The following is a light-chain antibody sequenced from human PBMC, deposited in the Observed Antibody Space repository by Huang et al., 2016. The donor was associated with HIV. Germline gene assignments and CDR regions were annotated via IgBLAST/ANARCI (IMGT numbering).Light chain of an antibody. CDR1: QSVRSY. Sequence: EIVSTQSPATLSLSPGERATLSCRASQSVRSYLAWYQQKPGQAPRLLIYDASNRATGIPARFSGSGYVTDFTLTISNLQSEDFSVYYCQQRSAWPLTFGGGTKVEI. CDR2: DAS. CDR3: QQRSAWPLT. J-gene: IGKJ4*01. V-gene: IGKV3-11*01.